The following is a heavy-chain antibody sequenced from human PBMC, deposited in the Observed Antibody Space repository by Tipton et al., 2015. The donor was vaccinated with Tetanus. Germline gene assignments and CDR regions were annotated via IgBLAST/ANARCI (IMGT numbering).Heavy chain of an antibody. CDR2: ISHSGSS. CDR1: GGSFSLYY. CDR3: ARGVTDGYNRRFDY. V-gene: IGHV4-34*01. Sequence: TLSLTCTVSGGSFSLYYWNWVRQSPGKGLEWIGEISHSGSSSYSPSLKSRVTISVDTSKNQFSLKLRSVTAADTAVYYCARGVTDGYNRRFDYWGQGTLVAVSP. D-gene: IGHD5-24*01. J-gene: IGHJ4*02.